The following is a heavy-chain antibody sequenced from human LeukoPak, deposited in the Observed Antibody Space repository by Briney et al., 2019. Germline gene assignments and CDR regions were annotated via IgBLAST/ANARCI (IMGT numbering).Heavy chain of an antibody. D-gene: IGHD6-19*01. J-gene: IGHJ4*02. Sequence: GGSLRLSCAASGFTFSSYWMHWVRQAPGKGLVWVAVISYDGSNKYYADSVKGRFTISRDNSKNTLYLQMNSLRAEDTAVYYCARDRSSSGWYPGWWGQGTLVTVSS. V-gene: IGHV3-30-3*01. CDR3: ARDRSSSGWYPGW. CDR1: GFTFSSYW. CDR2: ISYDGSNK.